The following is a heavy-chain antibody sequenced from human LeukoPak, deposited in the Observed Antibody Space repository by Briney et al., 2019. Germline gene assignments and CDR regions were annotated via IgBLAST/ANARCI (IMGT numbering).Heavy chain of an antibody. D-gene: IGHD6-13*01. J-gene: IGHJ4*02. V-gene: IGHV3-33*01. CDR3: ARGLGYGYRSRWYVD. CDR1: GFTCCSYG. CDR2: IWYDGSNK. Sequence: GGSLRLSCSASGFTCCSYGMHWVRQAPGKGLEWVAVIWYDGSNKYYADSVKGRFTISRDNSKNTLYLQMNSLRAEDTAVYYCARGLGYGYRSRWYVDWGRGTLVTVSS.